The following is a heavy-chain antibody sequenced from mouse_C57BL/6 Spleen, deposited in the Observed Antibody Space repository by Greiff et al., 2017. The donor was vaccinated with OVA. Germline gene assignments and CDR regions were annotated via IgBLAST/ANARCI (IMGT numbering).Heavy chain of an antibody. Sequence: QVQLQQSGAELARPGASVKMPCKASGYTFTSYTMHWVKQRPGQGLEWIGYINPSSGYTKYNQKFKDKATLTADKSSSTAYMQLSSLTSEDSAVYYCARGGLTPYYFDYGGQGTTRTVSS. CDR2: INPSSGYT. J-gene: IGHJ2*01. D-gene: IGHD3-1*01. V-gene: IGHV1-4*01. CDR3: ARGGLTPYYFDY. CDR1: GYTFTSYT.